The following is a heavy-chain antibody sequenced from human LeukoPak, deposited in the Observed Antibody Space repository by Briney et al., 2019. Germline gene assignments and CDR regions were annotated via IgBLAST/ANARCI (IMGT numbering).Heavy chain of an antibody. CDR3: ARDLGPGQYYYYYIDV. CDR2: IKQDGSEK. CDR1: EFTFSSYW. V-gene: IGHV3-7*01. J-gene: IGHJ6*03. Sequence: GGSLRLSCAASEFTFSSYWMSWVRQAPGKGLEWVANIKQDGSEKYYVDSVKGRFTISRDNVKNSLYLQMNSLRAEDTAVYYCARDLGPGQYYYYYIDVWGKGTTVTVSS.